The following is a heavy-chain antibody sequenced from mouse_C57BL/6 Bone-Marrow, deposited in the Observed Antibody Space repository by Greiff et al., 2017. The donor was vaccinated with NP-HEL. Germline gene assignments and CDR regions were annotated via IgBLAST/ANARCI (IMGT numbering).Heavy chain of an antibody. Sequence: QVQLKQPGTELVKPGASVKLSCKASGYTFTSYWMHWVKQRPGQGLEWIGNINPSNGGTNYNEKFKSKATLTVDKSSSTAYMQLSSLTSEDSAVYYCARWAVVGGYYFDYWGQGTTLTVSS. J-gene: IGHJ2*01. CDR2: INPSNGGT. V-gene: IGHV1-53*01. CDR1: GYTFTSYW. D-gene: IGHD1-1*01. CDR3: ARWAVVGGYYFDY.